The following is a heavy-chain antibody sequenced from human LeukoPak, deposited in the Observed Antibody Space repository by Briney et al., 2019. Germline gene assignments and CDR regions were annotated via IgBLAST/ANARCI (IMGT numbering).Heavy chain of an antibody. CDR2: FDPEDGET. CDR1: GYTLTELS. Sequence: ASVKVSCKVSGYTLTELSMHWVRQAPGKGLEWVGGFDPEDGETIYAQKFQGRVTMTEDTSTDTAYMELSSLRSEDTAVYYCATPLNYYGSGSYSYWGQGTLVIVSS. CDR3: ATPLNYYGSGSYSY. J-gene: IGHJ4*02. D-gene: IGHD3-10*01. V-gene: IGHV1-24*01.